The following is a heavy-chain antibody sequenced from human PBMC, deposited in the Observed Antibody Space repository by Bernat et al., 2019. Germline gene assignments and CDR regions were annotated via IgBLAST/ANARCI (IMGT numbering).Heavy chain of an antibody. Sequence: QVQLVESGGGVVQPGGSLRLSCAASGFTFSSYGMHWVRQAPGKGLEWVAFIRYDGSNKYSADSVKGRFTISRDKSKNTLYLQMNSLGAEDTAVYYCAKCQAERWLQLPTGAWGQGTLVTVSS. CDR1: GFTFSSYG. CDR2: IRYDGSNK. J-gene: IGHJ4*02. V-gene: IGHV3-30*02. D-gene: IGHD5-24*01. CDR3: AKCQAERWLQLPTGA.